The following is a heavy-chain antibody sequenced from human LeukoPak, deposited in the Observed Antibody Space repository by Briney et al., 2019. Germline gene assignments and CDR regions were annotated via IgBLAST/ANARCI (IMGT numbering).Heavy chain of an antibody. CDR2: IYYSGST. CDR3: ARHGVRGAIVWYFDL. CDR1: GGSISSYY. J-gene: IGHJ2*01. D-gene: IGHD3-10*01. V-gene: IGHV4-59*08. Sequence: KSSETLSLTCTVSGGSISSYYWSWIRQPPGKGLEWIGYIYYSGSTDYNPSLKSRVTISVDTSKNQFSLKLSSVTAADTAVYYCARHGVRGAIVWYFDLWGRGALVTVSS.